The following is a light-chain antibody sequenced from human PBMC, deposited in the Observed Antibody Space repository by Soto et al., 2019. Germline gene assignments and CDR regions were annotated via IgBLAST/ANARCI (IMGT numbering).Light chain of an antibody. CDR3: QQHNNMHPDT. J-gene: IGKJ2*01. V-gene: IGKV3-15*01. CDR2: GAS. CDR1: QSVNNN. Sequence: EIILTQSPASLSVSLGERATLSCRASQSVNNNLAWYQQKPGQAPRLLIYGASTRATGIPGRFRGSGSRTEFTITITSLLYEDFSVYFCQQHNNMHPDTFGQGTKLEIK.